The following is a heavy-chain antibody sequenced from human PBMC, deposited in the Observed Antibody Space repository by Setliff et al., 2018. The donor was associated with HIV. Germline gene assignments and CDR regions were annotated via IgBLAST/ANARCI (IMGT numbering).Heavy chain of an antibody. D-gene: IGHD4-4*01. Sequence: GGSLRLSCAASGFTFSSYEMNWVRQAPGKGLEWVSYISSSGSTMYYADSVKSRFTISRDNAKNSLYLQMNSLRAEDTAVYYCARDDSNYRQHGMDVWGQGTTVTVSS. CDR3: ARDDSNYRQHGMDV. V-gene: IGHV3-48*03. CDR1: GFTFSSYE. CDR2: ISSSGSTM. J-gene: IGHJ6*02.